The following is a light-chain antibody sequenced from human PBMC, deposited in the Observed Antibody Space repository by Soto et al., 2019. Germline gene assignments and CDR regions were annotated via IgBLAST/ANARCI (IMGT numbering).Light chain of an antibody. CDR2: GAS. J-gene: IGKJ5*01. CDR1: QSISSF. V-gene: IGKV1-39*01. Sequence: DIQMTQSPSSLSASVGDRVTITCRASQSISSFLNWHQHKPGKAPKVLIYGASSLQSGVPSRFSGSGSGTDGTLTSSRRQPEDFATYYWQQGYSTPITFGQGTRLDIK. CDR3: QQGYSTPIT.